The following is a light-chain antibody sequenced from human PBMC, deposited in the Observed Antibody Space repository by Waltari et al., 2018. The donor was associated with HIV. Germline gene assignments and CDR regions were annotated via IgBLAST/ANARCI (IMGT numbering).Light chain of an antibody. V-gene: IGLV7-46*01. J-gene: IGLJ2*01. CDR1: TGAVTSGHY. CDR3: LLSYSGARGV. Sequence: QAVVTQEPSLTVSPGGTVTLTCGSSTGAVTSGHYPYWFQQKPGQAPRTLICDTSNKHAGTPARFSGSLLGGKAALTRSGAQPEDEAEYYCLLSYSGARGVFGGGTKLTVL. CDR2: DTS.